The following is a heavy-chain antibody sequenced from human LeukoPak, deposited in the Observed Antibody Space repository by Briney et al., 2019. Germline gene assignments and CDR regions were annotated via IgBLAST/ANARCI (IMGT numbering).Heavy chain of an antibody. CDR3: AVKGGYNDWDAPFDF. V-gene: IGHV3-74*01. Sequence: EGSLRLSCAASGFTFRSYWMHWVRQIPGKGLVWVSRINGDGTSTSYADSVKGRFTISRDNGKTELYLQMNSLGAEDTAVYYCAVKGGYNDWDAPFDFWGQGTLVTVSS. J-gene: IGHJ4*02. D-gene: IGHD5-12*01. CDR2: INGDGTST. CDR1: GFTFRSYW.